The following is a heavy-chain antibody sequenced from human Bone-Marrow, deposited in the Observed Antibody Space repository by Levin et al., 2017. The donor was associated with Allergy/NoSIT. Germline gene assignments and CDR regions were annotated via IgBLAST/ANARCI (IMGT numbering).Heavy chain of an antibody. CDR1: GESVSSSGFY. J-gene: IGHJ4*02. V-gene: IGHV4-31*02. D-gene: IGHD3-10*01. CDR2: IYYPGNT. CDR3: ARESVYYGSGSWIDC. Sequence: SQTLSLTCTVSGESVSSSGFYWTWIRQYPGKGLEWIGHIYYPGNTSYNPSLKSRVSISEDRSKNQFSLKLDSVTAADTAVSYCARESVYYGSGSWIDCWGQGTLVTVSS.